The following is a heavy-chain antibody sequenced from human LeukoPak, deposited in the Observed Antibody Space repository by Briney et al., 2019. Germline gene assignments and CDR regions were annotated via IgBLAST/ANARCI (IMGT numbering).Heavy chain of an antibody. Sequence: GGSLRLSCAASGFTFSSYSMNWVRQAPGKGLEWVSSISSSSSYIYYADSVKGRFTISRDNAKNSLYLQMNSPRAEDTAVYYCARLAVAGPFDYWGQGTLVTVSS. CDR1: GFTFSSYS. V-gene: IGHV3-21*01. J-gene: IGHJ4*02. CDR3: ARLAVAGPFDY. D-gene: IGHD6-19*01. CDR2: ISSSSSYI.